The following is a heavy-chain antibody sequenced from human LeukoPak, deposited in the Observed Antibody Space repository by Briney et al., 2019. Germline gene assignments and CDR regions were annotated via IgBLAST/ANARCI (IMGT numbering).Heavy chain of an antibody. CDR2: IKSKIDGGTT. CDR3: TTEIAVAGPFDY. V-gene: IGHV3-15*01. J-gene: IGHJ4*02. CDR1: GFTFTNAW. D-gene: IGHD6-19*01. Sequence: GGSLRLSCAASGFTFTNAWMSWVRQAPGKGLEWLGRIKSKIDGGTTDYAAPVKGRFTISRDDSKNTLYLQMNSLKTEDTAVYYCTTEIAVAGPFDYWGQGTLVTVSS.